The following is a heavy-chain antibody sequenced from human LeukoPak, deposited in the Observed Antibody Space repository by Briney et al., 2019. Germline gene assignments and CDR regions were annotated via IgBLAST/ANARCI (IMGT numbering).Heavy chain of an antibody. V-gene: IGHV4-39*07. D-gene: IGHD3-22*01. CDR3: ARDEYYYDSSGYNYYYYMDV. CDR2: IYYSGST. J-gene: IGHJ6*03. CDR1: GGSISSSSYY. Sequence: PSETLSLTCTVSGGSISSSSYYWGWIRQPPGKGLEWIGSIYYSGSTYYNPSLKSRVTISVDTSKNQFSLKLSSVTAADTAVYYCARDEYYYDSSGYNYYYYMDVWGKGTTVTVSS.